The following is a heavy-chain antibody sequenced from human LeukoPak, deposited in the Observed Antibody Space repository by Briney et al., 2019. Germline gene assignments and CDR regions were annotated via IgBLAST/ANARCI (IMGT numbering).Heavy chain of an antibody. CDR1: GFTFRHHA. D-gene: IGHD1-26*01. J-gene: IGHJ4*02. V-gene: IGHV3-23*01. Sequence: PVGSLRLSCAASGFTFRHHAMNWVRQAPGKGLEWGSVISGSGETTYYADSVKGRFTISRDNSQNTLYLQMSSLRGEDTALYYCAKDRGMVGASVRAFDFWGQGTLVTVSS. CDR2: ISGSGETT. CDR3: AKDRGMVGASVRAFDF.